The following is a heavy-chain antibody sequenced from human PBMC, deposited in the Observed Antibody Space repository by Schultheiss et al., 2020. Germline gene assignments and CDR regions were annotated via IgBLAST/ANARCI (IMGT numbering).Heavy chain of an antibody. D-gene: IGHD4-17*01. CDR2: IYPGDSDS. CDR3: ARIPRTVTHGRYYFDY. Sequence: GGSLRLSCKGSGYSFTSNWIGWVRQMPGKGLEWMGVIYPGDSDSRYSPSFQGQVTISADKSISTAYLQWSSLKASDTAMYYCARIPRTVTHGRYYFDYWGQGTLVTVSS. CDR1: GYSFTSNW. J-gene: IGHJ4*02. V-gene: IGHV5-51*01.